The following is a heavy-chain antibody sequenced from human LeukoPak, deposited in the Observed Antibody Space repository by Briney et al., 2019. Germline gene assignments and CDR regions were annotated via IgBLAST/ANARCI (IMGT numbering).Heavy chain of an antibody. V-gene: IGHV4-38-2*02. CDR2: IDHSGST. CDR3: ARDSALAQAVMFDY. J-gene: IGHJ4*02. CDR1: GYSISSGYY. D-gene: IGHD6-19*01. Sequence: SETLSLTCSVSGYSISSGYYWGWIRQPPGKGLEWIGSIDHSGSTYYNPSLKSRVIISVVTSKNQFSLKLRSVTAADTAVYYCARDSALAQAVMFDYWGQGTLVTVSS.